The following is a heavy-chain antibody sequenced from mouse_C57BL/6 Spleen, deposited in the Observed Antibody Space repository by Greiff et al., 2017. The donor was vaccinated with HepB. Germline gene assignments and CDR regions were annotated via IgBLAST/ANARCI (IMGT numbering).Heavy chain of an antibody. CDR3: ARRATVVARDYAMDY. J-gene: IGHJ4*01. Sequence: EVQVVESGGGLVKPGGSLKLSCAASGFTFSDYGMHWVRQAPEKGLEWVAYISSGSSTIYYADTVKGRFTISRDNAKNTLFLQMTSLRSEDTAMYYCARRATVVARDYAMDYWGQGTSVTVSS. V-gene: IGHV5-17*01. D-gene: IGHD1-1*01. CDR1: GFTFSDYG. CDR2: ISSGSSTI.